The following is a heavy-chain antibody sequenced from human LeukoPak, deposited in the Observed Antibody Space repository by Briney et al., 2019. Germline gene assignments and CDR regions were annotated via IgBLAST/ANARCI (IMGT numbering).Heavy chain of an antibody. CDR3: ARADYDILTGYYDY. CDR2: IWYDGSNK. D-gene: IGHD3-9*01. V-gene: IGHV3-33*01. Sequence: GGSLRLSCAASGFTFSSYGMHWVRQAPGKGLEWGAAIWYDGSNKYYADSVKGRFTISRDNSKNTLYLQMNSLRAEDTAVYYCARADYDILTGYYDYWGQGTLVTVSS. J-gene: IGHJ4*02. CDR1: GFTFSSYG.